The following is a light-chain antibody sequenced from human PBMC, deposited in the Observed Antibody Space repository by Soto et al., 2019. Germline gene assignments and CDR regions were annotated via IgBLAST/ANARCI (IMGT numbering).Light chain of an antibody. CDR3: QQFKSYPYT. Sequence: IQLTQSPSSLSASVGDRVTITCRASQAISGFLVWYQQNPGQAPKLLIYGASTLQSGVPSRFSGSGSGTDFTLTISSLQPADFATYYCQQFKSYPYTFGQGTKLEIK. CDR1: QAISGF. V-gene: IGKV1-9*01. J-gene: IGKJ2*01. CDR2: GAS.